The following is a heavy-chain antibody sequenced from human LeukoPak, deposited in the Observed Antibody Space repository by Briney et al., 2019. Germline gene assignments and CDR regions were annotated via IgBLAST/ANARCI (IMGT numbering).Heavy chain of an antibody. Sequence: GGSLRLSCAASGFTFSTYSMTWVRQGPGKGLESLSSIYPSGDSTFYADSVKGRFTISRDNSKNTLYLQMSSLRTEDTAIYYCAKDVVPDSGWDLDYWGQGTLVTVSS. CDR1: GFTFSTYS. V-gene: IGHV3-23*01. J-gene: IGHJ4*02. CDR2: IYPSGDST. CDR3: AKDVVPDSGWDLDY. D-gene: IGHD6-19*01.